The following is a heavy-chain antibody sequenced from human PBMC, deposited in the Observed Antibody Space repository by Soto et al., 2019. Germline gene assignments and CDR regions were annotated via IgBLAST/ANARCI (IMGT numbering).Heavy chain of an antibody. D-gene: IGHD3-10*01. CDR1: GYTFTSYY. CDR2: INPSGGST. V-gene: IGHV1-46*01. CDR3: ERVYGSGSYSVYFDY. J-gene: IGHJ4*02. Sequence: ASVKVSCKASGYTFTSYYMHWVRQAPGQGLEWMGIINPSGGSTSYAQKFQGRVTMTRDTSTSTVYMELSSLRSEDTAVYYCERVYGSGSYSVYFDYWGQGTLVTVSS.